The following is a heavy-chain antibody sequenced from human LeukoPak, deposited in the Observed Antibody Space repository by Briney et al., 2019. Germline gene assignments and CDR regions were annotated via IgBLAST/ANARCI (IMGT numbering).Heavy chain of an antibody. V-gene: IGHV1-58*01. Sequence: VASVTVSCTASGFTFTSSAVQWVRQARGQRLEWIGWIVVGSGNTNYAQKFQERVTITRDMSTSTAYMELSSLRSEDTAVYYCAADSVGWGFDYWGQEPWSPSPQ. CDR1: GFTFTSSA. CDR2: IVVGSGNT. D-gene: IGHD7-27*01. CDR3: AADSVGWGFDY. J-gene: IGHJ4*01.